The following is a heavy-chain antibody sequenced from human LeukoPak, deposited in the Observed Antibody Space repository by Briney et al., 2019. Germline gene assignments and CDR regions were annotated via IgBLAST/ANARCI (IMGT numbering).Heavy chain of an antibody. CDR1: GYTLTSYG. CDR2: ISAYNGNT. J-gene: IGHJ4*02. D-gene: IGHD3-3*02. Sequence: GASVKVSYKASGYTLTSYGISWVRQAPGQGLEWMGWISAYNGNTNYAQKLQGRVTMTTDTSTSTAYMELRSLRSDDTAVYYCAREAFLEWLPKYYFDYWGQGTLVTVSS. CDR3: AREAFLEWLPKYYFDY. V-gene: IGHV1-18*01.